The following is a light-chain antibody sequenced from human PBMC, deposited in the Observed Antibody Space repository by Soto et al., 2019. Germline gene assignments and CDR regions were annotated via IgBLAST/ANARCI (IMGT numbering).Light chain of an antibody. CDR1: SSNIGAGYD. J-gene: IGLJ2*01. Sequence: QSVLTQPPSVSGAPGQRVTISCTGSSSNIGAGYDVHWYQQLPGTAPKLLIYGNSNRPSGVPDRFSGSKSGTSAYLAITGLQAEDEADYYCQSDDSSLSGLVFGGGTKVTVL. V-gene: IGLV1-40*01. CDR3: QSDDSSLSGLV. CDR2: GNS.